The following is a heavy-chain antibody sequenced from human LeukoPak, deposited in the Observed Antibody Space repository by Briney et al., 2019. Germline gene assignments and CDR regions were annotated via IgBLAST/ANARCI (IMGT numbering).Heavy chain of an antibody. Sequence: ASVKVSCKASGYTFTSYAMDWVRQAPGQRLEWMGWINAGNGNTKYSQKFQGRVIITRDTSASTAYMELSSLRSEDTAVYYCAATRLYYYYGMDVWGKGTTVTVSS. CDR2: INAGNGNT. V-gene: IGHV1-3*01. CDR3: AATRLYYYYGMDV. D-gene: IGHD2-15*01. J-gene: IGHJ6*04. CDR1: GYTFTSYA.